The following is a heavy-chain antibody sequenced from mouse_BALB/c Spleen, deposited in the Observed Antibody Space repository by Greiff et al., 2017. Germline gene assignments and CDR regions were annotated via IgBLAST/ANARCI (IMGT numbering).Heavy chain of an antibody. CDR3: ARWDFPSYAMDY. V-gene: IGHV14-3*02. D-gene: IGHD4-1*01. CDR2: IDPANGNT. CDR1: GFNIKDTY. J-gene: IGHJ4*01. Sequence: EVQLQQSGAELVKPGASVKLSCTASGFNIKDTYMHWVKQRPEQGLEWIGRIDPANGNTKYDPKFQGKATITADTSSNTAYLQLSSLTSEDTAVYYCARWDFPSYAMDYWGQGTSVTVSS.